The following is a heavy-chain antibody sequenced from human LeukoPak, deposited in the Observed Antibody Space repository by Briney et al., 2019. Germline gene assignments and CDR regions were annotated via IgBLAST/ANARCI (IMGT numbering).Heavy chain of an antibody. V-gene: IGHV6-1*01. D-gene: IGHD1-1*01. Sequence: SQTLSLTCAISGDSVSSNSAAWNWIRQSPSGGLEWLGRTYYRSKWYTDFALSVKSRITINPDTSKNQFSLQLNSVTPDDTAVYYCVRDVTGFDYWGQGTLVAVSS. CDR3: VRDVTGFDY. CDR1: GDSVSSNSAA. CDR2: TYYRSKWYT. J-gene: IGHJ4*02.